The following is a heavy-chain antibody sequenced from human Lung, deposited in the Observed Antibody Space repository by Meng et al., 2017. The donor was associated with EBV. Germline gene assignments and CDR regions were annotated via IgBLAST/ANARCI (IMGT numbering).Heavy chain of an antibody. CDR2: IIHSGTT. CDR3: AREWGHSDNWYNYFDP. D-gene: IGHD1-20*01. CDR1: GGSFNDYF. V-gene: IGHV4-34*12. J-gene: IGHJ5*02. Sequence: QVQLTQWGAGLLKSSETLSLTCAVSGGSFNDYFWNWIRQRPGKGLEWIGGIIHSGTTNYNPSLKSRVTISVDTSQNQFSLQLTSVTAADTAIYYCAREWGHSDNWYNYFDPWGQGTLVTVSS.